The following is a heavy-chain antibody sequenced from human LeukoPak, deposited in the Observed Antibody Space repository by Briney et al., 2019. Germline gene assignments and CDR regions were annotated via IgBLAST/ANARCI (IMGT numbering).Heavy chain of an antibody. Sequence: SETLSLTCAVYGGSFSGYYWSWLRQPPGKGLKWIGDINHSGSTNYNPSLKSRVTISVDTSKNQFSLKLSSVTAADTAVYYCARLRGYYYGSGSYYIPSYYYYYYMDVWGKGTTVTISS. CDR3: ARLRGYYYGSGSYYIPSYYYYYYMDV. V-gene: IGHV4-34*01. CDR2: INHSGST. D-gene: IGHD3-10*01. CDR1: GGSFSGYY. J-gene: IGHJ6*03.